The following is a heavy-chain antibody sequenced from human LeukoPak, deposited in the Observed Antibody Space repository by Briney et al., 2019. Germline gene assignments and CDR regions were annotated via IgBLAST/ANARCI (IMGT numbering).Heavy chain of an antibody. J-gene: IGHJ4*02. CDR1: GFTFSSYG. V-gene: IGHV3-30*18. CDR3: AKASQLWLAYTTFFDY. Sequence: PGRSLRLSCAASGFTFSSYGMHWVRQAPGKGLEWVAVISYDGSNKYYADSVKGRFTISRDNSKNTLYLQINSLRAEDTAVYYCAKASQLWLAYTTFFDYWGQGTLVTVSS. CDR2: ISYDGSNK. D-gene: IGHD5-18*01.